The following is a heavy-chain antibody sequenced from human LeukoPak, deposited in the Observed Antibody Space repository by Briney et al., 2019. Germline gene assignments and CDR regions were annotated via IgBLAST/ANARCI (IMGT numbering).Heavy chain of an antibody. CDR2: ISSSSITI. Sequence: GGSLRLSCAASGFTFRSYSMNWVRQAPGKGLEWLSYISSSSITIYYADSVKGRFTISRDNAKNSLYLQMNSLRDEDTAMYYCARAGGAPSGFDYWGQGTLVTVSS. V-gene: IGHV3-48*02. D-gene: IGHD3-10*01. J-gene: IGHJ4*02. CDR3: ARAGGAPSGFDY. CDR1: GFTFRSYS.